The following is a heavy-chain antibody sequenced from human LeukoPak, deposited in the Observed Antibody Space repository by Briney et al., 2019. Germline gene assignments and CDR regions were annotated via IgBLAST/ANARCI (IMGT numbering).Heavy chain of an antibody. Sequence: ASMKLSCKASGYTFTDYYLHWVRQAPGQGLEWMGRITPNSGGTNYAQKFQGRVTMTRDTSINTAYMELSRLTFDDRDRYYCARDRAGGGYYGLNYWGQGTLVTVSS. CDR2: ITPNSGGT. V-gene: IGHV1-2*05. CDR1: GYTFTDYY. J-gene: IGHJ4*02. CDR3: ARDRAGGGYYGLNY. D-gene: IGHD3-22*01.